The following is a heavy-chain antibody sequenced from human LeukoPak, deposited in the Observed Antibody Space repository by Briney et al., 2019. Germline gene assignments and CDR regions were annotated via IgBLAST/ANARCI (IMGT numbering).Heavy chain of an antibody. CDR2: IGTAGEI. V-gene: IGHV3-13*01. CDR3: AELGITMIGGV. Sequence: GALRLSCAASGFTFRSYDMHWVRQATGKGLEWVSGIGTAGEIYYPGSVKGRFTISRDNAENSLYLQMNGLRAEDTAVYYCAELGITMIGGVWGKGTTVTISS. CDR1: GFTFRSYD. D-gene: IGHD3-10*02. J-gene: IGHJ6*04.